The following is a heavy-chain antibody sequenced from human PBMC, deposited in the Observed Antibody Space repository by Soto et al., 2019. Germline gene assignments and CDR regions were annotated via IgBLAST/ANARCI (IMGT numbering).Heavy chain of an antibody. D-gene: IGHD2-15*01. CDR3: ARQGIFLTQDRTLVAVRTLDM. V-gene: IGHV4-39*01. Sequence: QTPGKGMEWIGRIYYGGTTFHNRSLKSRVSISVDTAKNHFSLNLTSVTAADTAVYYCARQGIFLTQDRTLVAVRTLDMWGHGTTVPVS. J-gene: IGHJ6*02. CDR2: IYYGGTT.